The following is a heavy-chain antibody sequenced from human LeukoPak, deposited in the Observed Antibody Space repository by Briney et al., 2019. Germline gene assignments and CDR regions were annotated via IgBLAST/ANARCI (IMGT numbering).Heavy chain of an antibody. Sequence: AGGSLRLSCAASGFTFSPYAMTWVRQAPGKGLEWVSAISGSGGSTYYADSVKGRFTISRDNSKNTLYLQMSSLRAEDTAVYYCAKDFPAYSGSYSFDYWGQGTLVTVSS. J-gene: IGHJ4*02. D-gene: IGHD1-26*01. CDR1: GFTFSPYA. CDR3: AKDFPAYSGSYSFDY. V-gene: IGHV3-23*01. CDR2: ISGSGGST.